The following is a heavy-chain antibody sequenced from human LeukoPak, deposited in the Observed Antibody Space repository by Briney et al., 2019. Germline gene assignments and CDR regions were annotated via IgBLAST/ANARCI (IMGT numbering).Heavy chain of an antibody. J-gene: IGHJ4*02. CDR1: GGSFSGYY. CDR3: ARGKRGYSSSWYDY. Sequence: SETLSLTCAVYGGSFSGYYWSWIRQPPGKGLEWIGEINHSGSTNYNPSLKSRVTISVDTSKNQFSLKPGSVTAADTAVYYCARGKRGYSSSWYDYWGQGTLVTVSS. CDR2: INHSGST. V-gene: IGHV4-34*01. D-gene: IGHD6-13*01.